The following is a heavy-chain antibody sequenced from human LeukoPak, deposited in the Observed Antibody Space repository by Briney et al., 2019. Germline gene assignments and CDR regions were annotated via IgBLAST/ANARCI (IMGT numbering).Heavy chain of an antibody. CDR1: AGSISSYY. D-gene: IGHD2-2*01. CDR2: IYTSGST. J-gene: IGHJ6*02. V-gene: IGHV4-4*07. Sequence: SETLSLTCTVSAGSISSYYWSWIRQPAGKGLEWLGRIYTSGSTKYNPSLKSRVTMSVDTSKNQLSLKLRSVTAADTAVYYCAMGECSSTRCYYYYYGLDVWGQGTTVTVSS. CDR3: AMGECSSTRCYYYYYGLDV.